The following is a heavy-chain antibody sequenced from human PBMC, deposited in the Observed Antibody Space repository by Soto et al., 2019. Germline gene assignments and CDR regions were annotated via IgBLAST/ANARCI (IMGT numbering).Heavy chain of an antibody. V-gene: IGHV3-30-3*01. J-gene: IGHJ3*02. CDR3: ARGRRRDGYNYDAFDI. D-gene: IGHD5-12*01. Sequence: ESGGGVVQPGRSLRLSCAASGFTFSSYAMHWVRQAPGKGLEWVAVISYDGSNKYYADSVKGRFTISRDNSKNTLYLQMNSLRAEDTAVYYCARGRRRDGYNYDAFDIWGQGTMVTVSS. CDR1: GFTFSSYA. CDR2: ISYDGSNK.